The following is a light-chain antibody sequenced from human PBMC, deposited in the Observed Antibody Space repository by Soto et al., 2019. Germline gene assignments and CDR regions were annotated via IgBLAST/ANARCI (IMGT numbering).Light chain of an antibody. Sequence: QSALTQPAAVSGSPGQSITISCTGNSSDFGNYNYVTWFQQRPGEPPKFIIYVATHRPSGVSYRFSGSKSANTASLTLSGLQAEDEADYYCSSYRSPNTLVFGGGTKLTVL. CDR1: SSDFGNYNY. CDR3: SSYRSPNTLV. V-gene: IGLV2-14*01. CDR2: VAT. J-gene: IGLJ2*01.